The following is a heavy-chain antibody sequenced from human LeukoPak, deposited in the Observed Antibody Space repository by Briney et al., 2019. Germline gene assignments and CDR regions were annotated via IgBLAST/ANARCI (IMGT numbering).Heavy chain of an antibody. CDR1: GDSISRSTYY. D-gene: IGHD6-25*01. CDR3: ARSSGTGTFPY. V-gene: IGHV4-39*02. J-gene: IGHJ4*02. Sequence: SETLSLTCTVSGDSISRSTYYWAWIRQPPGKGLEWIGSVYYGRSSYFNPSLESRATISVDTSKNHFSLKMSSVTAADTAVYYCARSSGTGTFPYWGQGTLVTVSS. CDR2: VYYGRSS.